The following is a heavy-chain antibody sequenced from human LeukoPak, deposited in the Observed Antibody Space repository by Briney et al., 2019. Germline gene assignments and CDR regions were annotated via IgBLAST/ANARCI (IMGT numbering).Heavy chain of an antibody. CDR1: DYTFTSYG. Sequence: ASVKVSCKASDYTFTSYGISWVRQAPGQGLEWTGWISAYNGNTDYAQKFQGRVTMTTDASTSTAYMELRSLRSDDTAVYYCARVGSYCTSISCFDYWGQGTLVTVSS. CDR3: ARVGSYCTSISCFDY. D-gene: IGHD2-2*01. V-gene: IGHV1-18*01. CDR2: ISAYNGNT. J-gene: IGHJ4*02.